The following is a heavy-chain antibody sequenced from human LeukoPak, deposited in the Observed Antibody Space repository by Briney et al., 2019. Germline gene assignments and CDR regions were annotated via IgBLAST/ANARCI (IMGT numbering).Heavy chain of an antibody. CDR3: ARDLLRFLEWLSVDAFDI. CDR1: GYTFTSYD. J-gene: IGHJ3*02. D-gene: IGHD3-3*01. V-gene: IGHV1-18*01. CDR2: ISAYNGNT. Sequence: ASVKVSCKASGYTFTSYDINWVRQATGQGLEWMGWISAYNGNTNYAQKLQGRVTMTTDTSTSTAYMELRSLRSDDTAVYYCARDLLRFLEWLSVDAFDIWGQGTMVTVSS.